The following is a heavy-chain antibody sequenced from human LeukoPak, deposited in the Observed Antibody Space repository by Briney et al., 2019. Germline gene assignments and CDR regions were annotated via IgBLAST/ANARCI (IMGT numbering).Heavy chain of an antibody. CDR1: GGSFSGYY. D-gene: IGHD6-13*01. CDR3: AREGVQQLAPDY. J-gene: IGHJ4*02. V-gene: IGHV4-34*01. Sequence: SETLSLTYAVYGGSFSGYYWSWIRQLPGKGLEWIGEINHSGSTNYNPSLKSRVTISVDTSKNQFSLKLSSVTAADTAVYYCAREGVQQLAPDYWGQGTLVTVSP. CDR2: INHSGST.